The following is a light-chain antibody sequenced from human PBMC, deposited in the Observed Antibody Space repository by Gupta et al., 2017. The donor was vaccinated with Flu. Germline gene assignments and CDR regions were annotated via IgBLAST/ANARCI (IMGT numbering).Light chain of an antibody. Sequence: RVTSSCSGVSSNIGGNYLYWYQQFPGMAPNLIIHTNDQRPSGVPDRFSGSKSGTLASLAISSLRSEDEAHYHCAAWDDNVSGPVFGGGTRLTVL. CDR1: SSNIGGNY. V-gene: IGLV1-47*02. J-gene: IGLJ3*02. CDR2: TND. CDR3: AAWDDNVSGPV.